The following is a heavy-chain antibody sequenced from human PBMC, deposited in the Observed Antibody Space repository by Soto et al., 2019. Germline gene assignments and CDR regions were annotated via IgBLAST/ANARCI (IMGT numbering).Heavy chain of an antibody. J-gene: IGHJ5*02. CDR2: IYYSGST. CDR3: ARGGLPLWNWFDP. CDR1: GGSISSGDYY. V-gene: IGHV4-30-4*01. D-gene: IGHD2-21*01. Sequence: SETLSLTCTVSGGSISSGDYYWSWIRQPPGKGLEWIGYIYYSGSTYYNLSLKSRVTISVDTSKNQFSLKLSSVTAADTAVYYCARGGLPLWNWFDPWGQGTLVTVSS.